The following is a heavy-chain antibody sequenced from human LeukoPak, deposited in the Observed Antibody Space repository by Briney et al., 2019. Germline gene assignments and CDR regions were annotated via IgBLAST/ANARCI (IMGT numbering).Heavy chain of an antibody. Sequence: SETLSLTCTVSGGSIGSYYWRWIRQPPGKGLEWIGYIYTSGSTNHNPSLKSRVTISVDTSKNQFSLKLSSVTAADTAVYYCARHVFSMGSSSSPAWFDPWGQGTLVTVSS. CDR1: GGSIGSYY. J-gene: IGHJ5*02. CDR2: IYTSGST. V-gene: IGHV4-4*09. CDR3: ARHVFSMGSSSSPAWFDP. D-gene: IGHD6-13*01.